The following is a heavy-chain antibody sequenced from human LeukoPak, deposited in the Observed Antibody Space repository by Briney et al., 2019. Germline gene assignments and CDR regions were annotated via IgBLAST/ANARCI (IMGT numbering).Heavy chain of an antibody. V-gene: IGHV3-7*01. Sequence: PGGSLRLSCAASGFTFSSYWMSWVRQAPGKGLEWVANIKQDGSEKYYVDSVKGRFTIPRDNAKNSLYLQMNSLRAEDTAVYYCARDGSTVTRPLSFDYWGQGTLVTVSS. D-gene: IGHD4-17*01. J-gene: IGHJ4*02. CDR3: ARDGSTVTRPLSFDY. CDR2: IKQDGSEK. CDR1: GFTFSSYW.